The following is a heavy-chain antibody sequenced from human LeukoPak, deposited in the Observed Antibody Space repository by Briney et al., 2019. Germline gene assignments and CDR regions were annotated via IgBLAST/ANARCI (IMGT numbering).Heavy chain of an antibody. CDR2: ISYDGSNK. Sequence: GGSLRLSCAASGFTFSSYGMHWVRQAPGKGLEWVAVISYDGSNKYYADSVKGRFTISRDNSKNTLYLQMNSLRAEDTAVYYCAKGISPVMRDALDIWGQGTMVTVSS. V-gene: IGHV3-30*18. CDR3: AKGISPVMRDALDI. CDR1: GFTFSSYG. D-gene: IGHD3-16*01. J-gene: IGHJ3*02.